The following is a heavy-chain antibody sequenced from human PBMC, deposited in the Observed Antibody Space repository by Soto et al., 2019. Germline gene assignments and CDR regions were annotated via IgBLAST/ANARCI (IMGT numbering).Heavy chain of an antibody. CDR2: ISGSGGST. J-gene: IGHJ6*03. Sequence: GGSLRLSCAASGFTFSSYAMSWVRQAPGKGLEWGSAISGSGGSTSYADSVEGRFTISRDNSKNTLYLQMNSLGAEDTAVYYCAKGNWNILYYMDVWGKGTTVTVSS. D-gene: IGHD1-1*01. CDR3: AKGNWNILYYMDV. V-gene: IGHV3-23*01. CDR1: GFTFSSYA.